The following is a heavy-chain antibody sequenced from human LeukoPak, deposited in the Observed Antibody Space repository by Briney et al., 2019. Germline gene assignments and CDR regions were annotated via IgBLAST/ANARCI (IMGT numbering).Heavy chain of an antibody. CDR2: IIPIFGTA. D-gene: IGHD3-16*02. CDR3: ARGYDYVWGSYRSILASRYKFDY. CDR1: GGTFSSYA. Sequence: SVKVSCKASGGTFSSYAISWVRQAPGQGLEGMGRIIPIFGTANYAQKFQGRVTITTDESTSTAYMELSSLSYEDTAVYYCARGYDYVWGSYRSILASRYKFDYWGQGTLVTVSS. J-gene: IGHJ4*02. V-gene: IGHV1-69*05.